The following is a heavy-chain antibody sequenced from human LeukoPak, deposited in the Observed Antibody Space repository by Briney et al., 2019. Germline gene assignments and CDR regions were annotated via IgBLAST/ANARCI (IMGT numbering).Heavy chain of an antibody. Sequence: GRSLRLSCAASGFTFSNYVMHWVRQAPGKGLEWVAVISYDGSNKYYADSVKGRFTISRDNSKNTLYLQMNSLRAEDTAVYYCARDIGHGSDYWGQGTLVTVSS. J-gene: IGHJ4*02. CDR2: ISYDGSNK. CDR1: GFTFSNYV. CDR3: ARDIGHGSDY. D-gene: IGHD3-10*01. V-gene: IGHV3-30*03.